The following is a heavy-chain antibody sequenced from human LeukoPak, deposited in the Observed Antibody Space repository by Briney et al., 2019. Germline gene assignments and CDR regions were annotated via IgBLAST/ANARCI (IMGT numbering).Heavy chain of an antibody. V-gene: IGHV7-4-1*02. CDR1: GYTFTSYA. J-gene: IGHJ3*02. D-gene: IGHD5-18*01. Sequence: ASVKVSCKASGYTFTSYAMNWVRQAPGQGLEWMGWINTNTGNPTYAQGFTGRFVFSLDTSVSTAYLQISSLKAEDTAVYYCARDLSPAGRWIQLSRIKSDAFDIWGQGTMVTVSS. CDR3: ARDLSPAGRWIQLSRIKSDAFDI. CDR2: INTNTGNP.